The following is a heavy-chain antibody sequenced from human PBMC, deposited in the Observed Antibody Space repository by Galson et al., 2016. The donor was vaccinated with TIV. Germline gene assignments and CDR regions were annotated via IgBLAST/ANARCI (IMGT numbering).Heavy chain of an antibody. J-gene: IGHJ4*01. CDR2: LYSDGSA. Sequence: SLRLSCAASGLTVSTNYMSWVRQAPGKGLEWVSILYSDGSAYYADSVKGRFTISRANFKNTVYLQLNSLRAEDTAVYYCARSYDSSGNRGRFDHWGQGTLVTVSS. V-gene: IGHV3-53*01. CDR3: ARSYDSSGNRGRFDH. D-gene: IGHD3-22*01. CDR1: GLTVSTNY.